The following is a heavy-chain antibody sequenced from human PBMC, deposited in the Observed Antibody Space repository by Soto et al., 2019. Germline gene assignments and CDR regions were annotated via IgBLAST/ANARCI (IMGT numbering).Heavy chain of an antibody. Sequence: PSETLSLTCTVSGGSLTNYYWGWIRQPPGRGLEWIGYIYYSGNSNYNPSLKGRVTISGDTSKNQFSLRLSSVTAADTAVYYCARSAYGSGGRWFDPWGQGTLVTVSS. CDR2: IYYSGNS. CDR3: ARSAYGSGGRWFDP. J-gene: IGHJ5*02. CDR1: GGSLTNYY. V-gene: IGHV4-59*01. D-gene: IGHD3-10*01.